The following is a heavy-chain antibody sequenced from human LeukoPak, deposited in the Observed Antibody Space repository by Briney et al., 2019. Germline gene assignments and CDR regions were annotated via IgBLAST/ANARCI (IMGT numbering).Heavy chain of an antibody. J-gene: IGHJ5*02. CDR2: IYTSGST. CDR3: ARDGIDGSEYNWFDP. V-gene: IGHV4-4*07. CDR1: GGSISSYY. Sequence: SETLSLTCTVSGGSISSYYWSWIQQPAGKGLEWIGRIYTSGSTNYNPSLKSRVTMSVDTSKNQFSLKLSSVTAADTAVYYCARDGIDGSEYNWFDPWGQGTLVTVSS. D-gene: IGHD3-10*01.